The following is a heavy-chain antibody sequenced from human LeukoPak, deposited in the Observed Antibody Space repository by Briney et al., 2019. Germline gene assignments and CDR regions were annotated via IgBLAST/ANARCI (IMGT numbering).Heavy chain of an antibody. D-gene: IGHD3-22*01. V-gene: IGHV3-23*01. J-gene: IGHJ4*02. CDR3: AKPAQYYYDSSGYWAPYYFDY. CDR2: ISGSGGST. Sequence: GGSLRLSCAASGFTFSSYAMSWVRQAPGKGLEWVSAISGSGGSTYSADSVKGRFTISRDNSKNTLYLQMNSLRAEDTAVYYCAKPAQYYYDSSGYWAPYYFDYWGQGTLVTVSS. CDR1: GFTFSSYA.